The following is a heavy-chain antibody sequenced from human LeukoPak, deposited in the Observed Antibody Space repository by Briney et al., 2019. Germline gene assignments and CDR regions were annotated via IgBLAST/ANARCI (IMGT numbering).Heavy chain of an antibody. CDR1: GFTFSSYA. CDR3: TTLRAQWLVAPDNWFDP. D-gene: IGHD6-19*01. CDR2: IKSKTGGGSS. Sequence: GGSLRLSCAASGFTFSSYAMSWVRQAPGKGLEWVGRIKSKTGGGSSAYAAPGKGRFTISRDDSKNTLYLQMNSLKTEDTAVYYCTTLRAQWLVAPDNWFDPWGQGTLVTVSS. J-gene: IGHJ5*02. V-gene: IGHV3-15*01.